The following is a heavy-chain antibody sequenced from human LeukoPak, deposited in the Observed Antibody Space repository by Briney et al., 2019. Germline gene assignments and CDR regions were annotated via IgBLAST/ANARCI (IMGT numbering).Heavy chain of an antibody. V-gene: IGHV5-51*01. D-gene: IGHD3-9*01. CDR1: GYSFTSYW. CDR2: SYPGDSDT. Sequence: GESLKISCKGSGYSFTSYWIGWVRQMPGKGLEWMGISYPGDSDTRYSPSLQGQVTTSAHKSISTAYLQWSALRASDTAMYYCARLYDILTGNSFDYWGQGTLVTVST. J-gene: IGHJ4*02. CDR3: ARLYDILTGNSFDY.